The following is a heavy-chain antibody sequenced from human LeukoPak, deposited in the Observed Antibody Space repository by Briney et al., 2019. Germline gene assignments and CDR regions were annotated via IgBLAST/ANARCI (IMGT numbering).Heavy chain of an antibody. V-gene: IGHV4-34*01. Sequence: PSETLSLTCAVYGGSFSGYYWSWIRQPPGKGLEWIGEINHSGSTNYNPSLKSRVTISVDTSKNQFSLKLSSVTAADTAVYYCARHVGVVGYGDYDYYYYYMDIWGKGTTVTISS. CDR2: INHSGST. D-gene: IGHD4-17*01. CDR3: ARHVGVVGYGDYDYYYYYMDI. CDR1: GGSFSGYY. J-gene: IGHJ6*03.